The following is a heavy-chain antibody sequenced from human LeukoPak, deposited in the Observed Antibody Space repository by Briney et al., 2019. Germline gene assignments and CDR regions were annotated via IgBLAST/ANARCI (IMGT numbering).Heavy chain of an antibody. V-gene: IGHV1-69*05. CDR3: ARSKLYYYDSSGYRRDWFDP. Sequence: ASVKVSCKASGGTFSSYAISWVRQAPGQGLEWMGGIIPIFGTANNAQKFQGRVTITTDESTSTAYMELSSLRSEDTAVYYCARSKLYYYDSSGYRRDWFDPWGQGTLVTVSS. D-gene: IGHD3-22*01. CDR2: IIPIFGTA. J-gene: IGHJ5*02. CDR1: GGTFSSYA.